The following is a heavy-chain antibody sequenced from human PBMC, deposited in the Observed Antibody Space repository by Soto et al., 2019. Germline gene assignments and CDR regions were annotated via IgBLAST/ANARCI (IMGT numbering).Heavy chain of an antibody. CDR1: GGSISSGGYS. CDR3: ARADTYYYGSGSPQAYYFDY. J-gene: IGHJ4*02. CDR2: IYHSGST. D-gene: IGHD3-10*01. Sequence: SETLSLTCAVSGGSISSGGYSWSWIRQPPGKGLEWIGYIYHSGSTYYNPSLKSRVTISVDRSKNQFSLKLSSVTAADTAVYYCARADTYYYGSGSPQAYYFDYWGQGTQVTVSS. V-gene: IGHV4-30-2*01.